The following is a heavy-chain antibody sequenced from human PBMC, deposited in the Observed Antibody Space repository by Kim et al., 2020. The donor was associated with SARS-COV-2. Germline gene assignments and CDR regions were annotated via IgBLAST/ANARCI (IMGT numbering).Heavy chain of an antibody. D-gene: IGHD3-10*01. Sequence: SETLSLTCTVSGGSISGNYWNWVRQPPGKGLEWVGYIYYSWYTSSNPSLKSRLTISLDTPKNQISLKLSSVTAADTAVYYCAREEGGYGSGTYPMDVWGQGTTVIVSS. CDR3: AREEGGYGSGTYPMDV. V-gene: IGHV4-59*13. J-gene: IGHJ6*02. CDR1: GGSISGNY. CDR2: IYYSWYT.